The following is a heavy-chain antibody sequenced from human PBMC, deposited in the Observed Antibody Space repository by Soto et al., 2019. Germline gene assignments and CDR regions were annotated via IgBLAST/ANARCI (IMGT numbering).Heavy chain of an antibody. D-gene: IGHD3-9*01. V-gene: IGHV4-59*01. Sequence: SETLSLTCTVSGASIINYYCAWIRQSPGGGLESIGYVSNTATTTYNPSLKSRATISADASKNQFSLRLTSVTAADTAMYFCARDSHYDLLTGYLGLDYWSQGNMVTVSS. J-gene: IGHJ4*02. CDR2: VSNTATT. CDR1: GASIINYY. CDR3: ARDSHYDLLTGYLGLDY.